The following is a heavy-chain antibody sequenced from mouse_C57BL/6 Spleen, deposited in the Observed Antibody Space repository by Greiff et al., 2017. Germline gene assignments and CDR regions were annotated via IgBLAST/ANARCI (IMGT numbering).Heavy chain of an antibody. CDR2: ISSGSSTI. V-gene: IGHV5-17*01. Sequence: EVKLMESGGGLVKPGGSLKLSCAASGFTFSDYGMHWVRQAPEKGLEWVAYISSGSSTIYYADTVKGRFTISRDNAKNTLFLQMTSLRAEDTAMYYCARGYDRYAMDYWGQGTSVTVSS. CDR1: GFTFSDYG. J-gene: IGHJ4*01. CDR3: ARGYDRYAMDY. D-gene: IGHD2-3*01.